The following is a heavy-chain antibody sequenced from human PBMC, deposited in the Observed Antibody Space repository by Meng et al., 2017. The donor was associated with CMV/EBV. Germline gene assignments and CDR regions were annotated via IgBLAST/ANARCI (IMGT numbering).Heavy chain of an antibody. CDR2: ISGSGGST. D-gene: IGHD5-18*01. Sequence: RVGSGGCLVQPGASTSLCFAASGFTFSRYAMSWVRQAPGKGMEWVSAISGSGGSTYYADSVKGRFTISRDNSKNTLYLQMNSLRAEDTAVYYCAYTAMVTLWGQGTLVTVSS. V-gene: IGHV3-23*04. J-gene: IGHJ4*02. CDR1: GFTFSRYA. CDR3: AYTAMVTL.